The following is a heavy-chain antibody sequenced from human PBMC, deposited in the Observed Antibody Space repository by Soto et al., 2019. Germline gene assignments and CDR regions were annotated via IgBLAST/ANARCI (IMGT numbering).Heavy chain of an antibody. D-gene: IGHD5-12*01. CDR2: IDPSDSYT. Sequence: GESLKISCKGSGYSFTTYWIAWVRQMPGKGLEWMGRIDPSDSYTNYSPSFQGHVTISADKSISTAYLQWSSLKASDTAMYYCAKGVEMATIDALGYWGQGTLVTVSS. CDR3: AKGVEMATIDALGY. V-gene: IGHV5-10-1*01. J-gene: IGHJ4*02. CDR1: GYSFTTYW.